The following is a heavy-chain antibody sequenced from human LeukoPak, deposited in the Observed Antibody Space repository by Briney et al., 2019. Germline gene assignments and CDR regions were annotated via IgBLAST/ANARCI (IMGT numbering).Heavy chain of an antibody. D-gene: IGHD3-16*02. J-gene: IGHJ4*02. CDR3: ARDIGGLGDLSLGY. V-gene: IGHV1-18*01. CDR2: IGAYNGNT. CDR1: GYTFTIYG. Sequence: AAVKVSFTGSGYTFTIYGISWGRQAPGQGREWMGWIGAYNGNTNYTQKVQGRVTITPDTSTSTAYMEPTSLRPDDRAVYCCARDIGGLGDLSLGYWGQGPLVTVFS.